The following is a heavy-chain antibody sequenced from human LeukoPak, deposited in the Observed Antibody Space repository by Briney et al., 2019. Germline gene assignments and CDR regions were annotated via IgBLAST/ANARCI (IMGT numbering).Heavy chain of an antibody. CDR1: GGSISSTTYY. CDR3: ARHDSSGPYNAFDI. Sequence: SQTLSLTCTVSGGSISSTTYYWGWIRQPPGKGLEWIGSIYHSGNIYYNPSLKSRVTISVDTSKNQFSLKLSSVTAADTAVYYCARHDSSGPYNAFDIWGQGTMVTVSS. J-gene: IGHJ3*02. D-gene: IGHD3-22*01. CDR2: IYHSGNI. V-gene: IGHV4-39*01.